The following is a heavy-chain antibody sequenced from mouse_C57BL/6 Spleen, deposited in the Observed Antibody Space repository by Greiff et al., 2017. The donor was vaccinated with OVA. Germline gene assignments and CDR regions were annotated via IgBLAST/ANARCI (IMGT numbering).Heavy chain of an antibody. Sequence: EVQVVESGGGLVKPGGSLKLSCAASGFTFSDYGMHWVRQAPEKGLEWVAYISSGSSTIYYADTVKGRFTISRDNAKNTLFLQMTSLRSEDTAMYYCARIYDGYAMDYWGQGTSVTVSS. CDR3: ARIYDGYAMDY. J-gene: IGHJ4*01. CDR1: GFTFSDYG. D-gene: IGHD2-3*01. V-gene: IGHV5-17*01. CDR2: ISSGSSTI.